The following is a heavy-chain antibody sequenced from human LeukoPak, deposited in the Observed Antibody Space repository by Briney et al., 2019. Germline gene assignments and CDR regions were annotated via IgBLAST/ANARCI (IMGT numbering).Heavy chain of an antibody. D-gene: IGHD6-19*01. CDR3: ARSPGIAVAGQFDP. J-gene: IGHJ5*02. Sequence: SETLSLTCTVSGASVSSGYYWSWIRQPPGKGLEWIAYIYHTGSTDSNPSLKSRVTISLDTSKNQFSLKLSSVTAADTAVYYCARSPGIAVAGQFDPWGQGTLVTVSS. CDR2: IYHTGST. V-gene: IGHV4-59*08. CDR1: GASVSSGYY.